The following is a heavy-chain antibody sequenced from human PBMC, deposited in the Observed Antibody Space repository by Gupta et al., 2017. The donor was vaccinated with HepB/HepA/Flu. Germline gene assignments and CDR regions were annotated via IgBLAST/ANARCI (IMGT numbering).Heavy chain of an antibody. D-gene: IGHD5-18*01. CDR1: GGSISSGGYS. CDR3: ARLNYGYGWFDP. Sequence: LQESGSGLVKPSQTLSLTCAVSGGSISSGGYSWRWLRQPPGKGQEWIGYIFHSGTSYNSPSLKSRVTMSVDRSKNQFSLKLTSVTAADTAVYYWARLNYGYGWFDPWGQGTLVTVSS. J-gene: IGHJ5*02. V-gene: IGHV4-30-2*01. CDR2: IFHSGTS.